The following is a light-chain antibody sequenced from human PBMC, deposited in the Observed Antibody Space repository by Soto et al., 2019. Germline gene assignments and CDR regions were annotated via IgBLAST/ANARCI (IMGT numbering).Light chain of an antibody. Sequence: EIVLTQSPGTLSLSPGDRATLSCRASQSVSDTYIAWYQQKPGQAPRLLIYGASSRATGMPDRFSGSGSGTDFTLTISRLEPEDFAVYYCQQYGSSPWTFCQGTKVEIK. CDR1: QSVSDTY. CDR3: QQYGSSPWT. CDR2: GAS. V-gene: IGKV3-20*01. J-gene: IGKJ1*01.